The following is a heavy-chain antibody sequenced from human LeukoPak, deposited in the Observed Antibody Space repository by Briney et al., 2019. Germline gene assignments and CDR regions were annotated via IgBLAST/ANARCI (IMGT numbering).Heavy chain of an antibody. CDR3: ARDLRVDGSGSYSYFDY. D-gene: IGHD3-10*01. J-gene: IGHJ4*02. CDR1: GYTLTELS. V-gene: IGHV1-18*01. CDR2: ISAYNGNT. Sequence: ASVKVSCKVSGYTLTELSMHWVRQAPGQGLEWMGWISAYNGNTNYAQKLQGRVTMTTDTSTSTAYMELRSLRSDDTAVYYCARDLRVDGSGSYSYFDYWGQGTLVTVSS.